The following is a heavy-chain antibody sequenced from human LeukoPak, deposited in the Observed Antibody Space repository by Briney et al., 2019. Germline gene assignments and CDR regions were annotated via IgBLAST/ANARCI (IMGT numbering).Heavy chain of an antibody. D-gene: IGHD2-15*01. CDR3: ARGGLVVDLDY. V-gene: IGHV4-59*02. CDR2: IHHSGST. J-gene: IGHJ4*02. Sequence: SETLSLTCTVSGGSVSSYYWTWIRQPPGKGLEWIGFIHHSGSTNCGPSLKSRVSISLDTSKNQFSLKLSSVTAADTAVYYCARGGLVVDLDYWGQGTLVTVSS. CDR1: GGSVSSYY.